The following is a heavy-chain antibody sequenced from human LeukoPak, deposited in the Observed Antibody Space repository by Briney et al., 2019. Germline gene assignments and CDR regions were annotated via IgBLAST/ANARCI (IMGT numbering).Heavy chain of an antibody. CDR2: ISGSGYAI. D-gene: IGHD1-26*01. Sequence: GGSLRLSCTASGFTFSDFHMSRIRQAPGKGLEWVSHISGSGYAIHHPGSVKGRFTISRDNAKNPLYLQMNSLRVEDSAVYYCARLSGTYSRGGDHWGQGTLVTVSS. CDR1: GFTFSDFH. J-gene: IGHJ4*02. CDR3: ARLSGTYSRGGDH. V-gene: IGHV3-11*01.